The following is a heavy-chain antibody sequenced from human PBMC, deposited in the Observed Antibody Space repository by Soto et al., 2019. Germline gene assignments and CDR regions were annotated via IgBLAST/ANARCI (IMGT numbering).Heavy chain of an antibody. V-gene: IGHV5-51*01. CDR2: MYPGNSET. CDR3: ARDYSSYGPFDY. CDR1: GYSFTNYW. Sequence: PGESLKISCETSGYSFTNYWIGWVRQMPGKGLEWVGIMYPGNSETRYSPSFQGQVTISADKSISTAYLQWSSLTASDTAMYYCARDYSSYGPFDYWGQGTLVTVSS. J-gene: IGHJ4*02. D-gene: IGHD5-18*01.